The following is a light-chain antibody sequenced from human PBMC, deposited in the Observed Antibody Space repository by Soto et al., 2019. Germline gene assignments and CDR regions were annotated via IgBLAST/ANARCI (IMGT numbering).Light chain of an antibody. CDR1: QYVYSSY. Sequence: SVFTQSPAIFALSPGDRATLSFRASQYVYSSYLAWYQHKPGQAPRLLIHAASKRVTGIPDRFSGSGSGTEFTLTITRVEPEDFAVYYCQQYQSLTFGGGTKVDIK. J-gene: IGKJ4*01. CDR3: QQYQSLT. CDR2: AAS. V-gene: IGKV3-20*01.